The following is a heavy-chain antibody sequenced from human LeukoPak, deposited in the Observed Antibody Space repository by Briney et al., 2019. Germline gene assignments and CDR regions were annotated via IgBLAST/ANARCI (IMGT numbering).Heavy chain of an antibody. CDR2: TYYRSKWYN. V-gene: IGHV6-1*01. J-gene: IGHJ5*01. Sequence: SQTLSLTCAISGDSVSSNSAAWNWIRQSPSRGLEWLGRTYYRSKWYNGYAVFVKSRISVNPDTSKNQFSLQLNSVTPEDTAVYYCARGGGGSSTVTIYWFDSWGQGTLVTVSS. CDR1: GDSVSSNSAA. D-gene: IGHD4-17*01. CDR3: ARGGGGSSTVTIYWFDS.